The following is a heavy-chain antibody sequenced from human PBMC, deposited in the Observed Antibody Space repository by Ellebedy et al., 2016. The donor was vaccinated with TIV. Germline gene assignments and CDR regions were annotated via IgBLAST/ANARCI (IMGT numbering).Heavy chain of an antibody. D-gene: IGHD3-22*01. CDR2: IYYSGST. J-gene: IGHJ5*02. Sequence: MPSETLSLTCTVSGGSISSYYWSWIRQPPGKGLEWIGYIYYSGSTNYNPSLKSRVTISVDTSKNQFSLKLSSVTAADTAVYYCARLYYDSLDWFDPWGQGTLVTVSS. CDR1: GGSISSYY. V-gene: IGHV4-59*08. CDR3: ARLYYDSLDWFDP.